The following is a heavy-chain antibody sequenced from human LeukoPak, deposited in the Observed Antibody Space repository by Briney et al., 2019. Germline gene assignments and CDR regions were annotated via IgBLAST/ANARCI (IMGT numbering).Heavy chain of an antibody. J-gene: IGHJ4*02. CDR2: IIPIFGTA. CDR1: VGTFSSYA. CDR3: ARDLDSSGPGVDY. D-gene: IGHD6-19*01. V-gene: IGHV1-69*13. Sequence: SVKVSFKASVGTFSSYAISWVRQAPGQGLEWMGGIIPIFGTANYAQKFQGRVTITADESTSTAYIELSSLRSEDTAVYYCARDLDSSGPGVDYWGQGTLVTVSS.